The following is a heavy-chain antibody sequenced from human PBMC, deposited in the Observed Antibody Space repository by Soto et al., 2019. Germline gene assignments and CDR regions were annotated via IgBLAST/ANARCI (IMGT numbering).Heavy chain of an antibody. CDR3: ASSLPGYSSGWYVPDFDY. V-gene: IGHV4-61*01. CDR1: GGSVSSGSYY. CDR2: IYYSGST. J-gene: IGHJ4*02. Sequence: SETLSLTCTVSGGSVSSGSYYWSWIRQPPGKGLEWIGYIYYSGSTNYNPSLKGRVTISVDTSKNQFSLKLSSMTAADTAVYYCASSLPGYSSGWYVPDFDYWGQGTLVTVSS. D-gene: IGHD6-19*01.